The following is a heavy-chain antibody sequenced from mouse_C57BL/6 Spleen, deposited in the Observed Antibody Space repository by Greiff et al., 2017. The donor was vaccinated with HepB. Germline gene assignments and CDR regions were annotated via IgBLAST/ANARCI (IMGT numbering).Heavy chain of an antibody. CDR2: IYPGSGST. V-gene: IGHV1-55*01. J-gene: IGHJ2*01. D-gene: IGHD1-1*01. CDR1: GYTFTSYW. CDR3: ASWDTTVVGSFDY. Sequence: QVQLKQSGAELVKPGASVKMSCKASGYTFTSYWITWVKQRPGQGLEWIGDIYPGSGSTNYNEKFKSKATLTVDTSSSTAYMQLSSLTSEDSAVYYCASWDTTVVGSFDYWGQGTTLTVSS.